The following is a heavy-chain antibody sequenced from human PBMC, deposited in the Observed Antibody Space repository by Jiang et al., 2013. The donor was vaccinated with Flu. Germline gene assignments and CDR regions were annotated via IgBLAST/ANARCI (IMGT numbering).Heavy chain of an antibody. CDR3: ARSHSTDYYDSSGYPYAFDI. V-gene: IGHV4-59*01. CDR1: GGSISSYY. D-gene: IGHD3-22*01. J-gene: IGHJ3*02. CDR2: IYYSGST. Sequence: SGGSISSYYWSWIRQPPGKGLEWIGYIYYSGSTNYNPSLKSRVTISVDTSKNQFSLKLSSVTAADTAVYYCARSHSTDYYDSSGYPYAFDIWGQGTMVTVSS.